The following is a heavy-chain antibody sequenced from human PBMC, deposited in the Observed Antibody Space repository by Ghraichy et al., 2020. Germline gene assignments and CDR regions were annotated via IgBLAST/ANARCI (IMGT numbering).Heavy chain of an antibody. CDR2: IYYSGST. V-gene: IGHV4-59*01. CDR1: GGSISSYY. CDR3: ARDMMVQGVMSWFDP. D-gene: IGHD3-10*01. Sequence: SETLSLTCTVSGGSISSYYWSWIRQPPGKGLEWIGYIYYSGSTNYNPSLKSRVTISVDTSKNQFSLKLSSVTAADTAVYYCARDMMVQGVMSWFDPWGQGTLVTVSS. J-gene: IGHJ5*02.